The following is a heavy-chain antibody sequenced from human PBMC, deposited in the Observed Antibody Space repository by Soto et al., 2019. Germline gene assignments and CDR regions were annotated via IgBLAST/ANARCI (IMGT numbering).Heavy chain of an antibody. CDR2: MYYSGST. Sequence: SETLSLTCTVSGGSISSYYWSWIRQPPGKGLEWIGYMYYSGSTNYNPSLKSRVTISVDTSKNQFSLKLSSVTAADTAVYYCARASSSWYWWFDPWGQGTLVTVDS. CDR3: ARASSSWYWWFDP. D-gene: IGHD6-13*01. V-gene: IGHV4-59*01. CDR1: GGSISSYY. J-gene: IGHJ5*02.